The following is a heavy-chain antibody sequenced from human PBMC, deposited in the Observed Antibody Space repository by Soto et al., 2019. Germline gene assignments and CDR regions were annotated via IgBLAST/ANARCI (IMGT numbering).Heavy chain of an antibody. Sequence: SETLSLTCDVSGYAISSGFYWAWIRQPPGKRLEWIGNIYHTGTTYYNPSPKSRVTMSVDTSKNQFSLRLSSVTAADTAVFYCARVRTVGMSGSTGDSWGQGTLVTVSS. CDR3: ARVRTVGMSGSTGDS. V-gene: IGHV4-38-2*01. J-gene: IGHJ4*02. CDR1: GYAISSGFY. CDR2: IYHTGTT. D-gene: IGHD3-10*01.